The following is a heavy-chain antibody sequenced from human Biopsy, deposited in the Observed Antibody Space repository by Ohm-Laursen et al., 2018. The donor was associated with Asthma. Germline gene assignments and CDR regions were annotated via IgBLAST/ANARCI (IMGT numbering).Heavy chain of an antibody. Sequence: SLRLSCTASGFTLSSYGMHWVRQAPGKGLEWVAVISYDGSNKYYADSVKGRFTISRDNSKNTLYLQMNSLRAEDTAVYYCARESSVAGSSDFDYWGQETLVTVSS. J-gene: IGHJ4*02. CDR1: GFTLSSYG. CDR2: ISYDGSNK. CDR3: ARESSVAGSSDFDY. V-gene: IGHV3-30*03. D-gene: IGHD6-19*01.